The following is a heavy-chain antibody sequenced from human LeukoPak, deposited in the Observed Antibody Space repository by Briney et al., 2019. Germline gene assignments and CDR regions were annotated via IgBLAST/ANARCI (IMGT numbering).Heavy chain of an antibody. J-gene: IGHJ4*02. D-gene: IGHD3-10*01. CDR1: GGSIGSYY. CDR2: IYYSGST. Sequence: SETLSLTCTVSGGSIGSYYWSWIRQPPGKGLEWIGYIYYSGSTNYNPSLKSRVTISVDTSKNQFSLKLSSVTAADTAVYYCARGHMVRGVIQDYYFDYWGQGTLVTVSS. CDR3: ARGHMVRGVIQDYYFDY. V-gene: IGHV4-59*01.